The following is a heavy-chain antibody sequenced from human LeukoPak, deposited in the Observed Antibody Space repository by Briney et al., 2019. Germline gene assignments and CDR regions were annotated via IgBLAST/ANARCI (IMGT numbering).Heavy chain of an antibody. V-gene: IGHV4-61*02. CDR2: IYTSGST. CDR3: ARVPLGDIVVVPAADAFDI. CDR1: GGSISSGSYY. D-gene: IGHD2-2*01. Sequence: TLSLTCTVSGGSISSGSYYWSWIRQPAGKGLEWIGRIYTSGSTNYNPSLKSRVTISVDTSKNQFSLKLSSVTAADTAVYYCARVPLGDIVVVPAADAFDIWGQGTMVTVSS. J-gene: IGHJ3*02.